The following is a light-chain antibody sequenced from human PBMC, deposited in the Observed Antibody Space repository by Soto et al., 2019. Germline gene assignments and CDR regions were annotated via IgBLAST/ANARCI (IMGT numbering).Light chain of an antibody. V-gene: IGLV3-21*02. CDR3: HVWDRASDHYV. CDR1: NIGSKS. J-gene: IGLJ1*01. CDR2: DDS. Sequence: SYELTQPPSVSVAPGQTARITCGGNNIGSKSVHWYQRKPGQAPVLVVYDDSDRPSGIPERFSGSNSGNTATLTISRVEAGDGADYHCHVWDRASDHYVFGTGTKVTVL.